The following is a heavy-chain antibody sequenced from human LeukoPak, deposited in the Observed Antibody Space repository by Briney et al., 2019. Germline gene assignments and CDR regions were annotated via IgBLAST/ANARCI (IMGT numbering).Heavy chain of an antibody. CDR1: GFTFSSYW. D-gene: IGHD6-19*01. CDR3: ARDYEQWRYFDN. Sequence: GGPLRLSCAASGFTFSSYWMHWVRQAPGKGLVWVSRINSGGTSTTYADSVKGRFTISRDNAKNTLYLQMTSLRAEDTAVYYCARDYEQWRYFDNWGQGTLVTVSS. J-gene: IGHJ4*02. V-gene: IGHV3-74*01. CDR2: INSGGTST.